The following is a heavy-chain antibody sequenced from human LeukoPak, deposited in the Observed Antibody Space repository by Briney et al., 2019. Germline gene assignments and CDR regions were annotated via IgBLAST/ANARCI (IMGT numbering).Heavy chain of an antibody. D-gene: IGHD4/OR15-4a*01. CDR1: GGSISSGDYY. CDR2: IYYSGST. J-gene: IGHJ4*02. CDR3: ARELTYADY. V-gene: IGHV4-30-4*01. Sequence: SETLSLTRTVSGGSISSGDYYWSWIRQPPGKGLEWIGYIYYSGSTYYNPSLKSRVTMSVDTSKNQFSLKLSSVTAADTAVYYCARELTYADYWGQGTLVTVSS.